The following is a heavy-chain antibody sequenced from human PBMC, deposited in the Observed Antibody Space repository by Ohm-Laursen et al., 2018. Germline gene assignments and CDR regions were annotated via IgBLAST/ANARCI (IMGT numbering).Heavy chain of an antibody. D-gene: IGHD5-24*01. CDR3: ARPRDGYNLVAFDI. CDR1: GFTFNTYT. Sequence: SLRPSCTASGFTFNTYTMSWVRQAPGKGLEWVSALSASGITTYYADSVKGRFTISRDTSKNTLFLQMSSLRAEDTAVYYCARPRDGYNLVAFDIWGQGTMVTVSS. CDR2: LSASGITT. V-gene: IGHV3-23*01. J-gene: IGHJ3*02.